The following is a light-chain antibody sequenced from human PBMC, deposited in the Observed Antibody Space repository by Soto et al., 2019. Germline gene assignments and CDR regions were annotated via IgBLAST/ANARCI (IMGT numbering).Light chain of an antibody. Sequence: QSALTQPASVSGSPGQSVTISCAGSSRDVGSYNLVSWYQQHPGKAPKLIIYEGSKRPPGVSNRFYASKSGNTASLIISVLQAEDEADYYCCSYSSTTTVVFGGGTKLTVL. CDR1: SRDVGSYNL. CDR3: CSYSSTTTVV. J-gene: IGLJ2*01. CDR2: EGS. V-gene: IGLV2-23*01.